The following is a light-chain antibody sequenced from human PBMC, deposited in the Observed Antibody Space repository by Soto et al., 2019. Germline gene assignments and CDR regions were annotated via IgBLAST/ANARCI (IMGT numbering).Light chain of an antibody. Sequence: DLQMTQSPSTLSASVGDRVTITCRASQSISSWLAWYQQKPGKAAKLLIYKASSLESGVPSRFSGSGSGTEFTLTISSLQPDDFATYYCQQYNSYSWTFGQGTKVEIK. J-gene: IGKJ1*01. CDR3: QQYNSYSWT. V-gene: IGKV1-5*03. CDR2: KAS. CDR1: QSISSW.